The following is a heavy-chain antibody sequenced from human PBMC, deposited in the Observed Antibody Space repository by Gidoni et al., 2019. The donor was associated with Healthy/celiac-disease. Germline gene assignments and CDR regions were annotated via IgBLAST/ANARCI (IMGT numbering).Heavy chain of an antibody. Sequence: QVQLQQWGAGLFQPSETLSLTCAVYGGSFSGYYWSWIRQPPGKGLEWIGEINHSGSTNYNPSLKSRVTISVDTSKNQFSLKLSSVTAADTAVYYCADIVGATSDYWGQGTLVTVSS. V-gene: IGHV4-34*01. J-gene: IGHJ4*02. CDR2: INHSGST. D-gene: IGHD1-26*01. CDR1: GGSFSGYY. CDR3: ADIVGATSDY.